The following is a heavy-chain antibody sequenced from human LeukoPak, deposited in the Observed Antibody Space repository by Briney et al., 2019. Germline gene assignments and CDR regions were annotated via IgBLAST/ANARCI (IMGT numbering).Heavy chain of an antibody. V-gene: IGHV4-39*01. D-gene: IGHD5/OR15-5a*01. CDR1: GGSIINSVVY. CDR2: VYYSGST. J-gene: IGHJ4*02. CDR3: ARLRQCQGYFDY. Sequence: SETLSLSPMVSGGSIINSVVYWGWIRQPPGKGLEWIGNVYYSGSTYYNSSVKSRVTMSVDTSKNQFSLKLSSVTAADTAVYYCARLRQCQGYFDYWGQGTLVIVSS.